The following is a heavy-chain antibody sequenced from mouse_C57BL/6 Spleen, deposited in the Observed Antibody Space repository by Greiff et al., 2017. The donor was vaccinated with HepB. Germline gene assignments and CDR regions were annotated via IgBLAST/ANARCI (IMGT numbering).Heavy chain of an antibody. CDR1: GYAFTNYL. V-gene: IGHV1-54*01. D-gene: IGHD3-2*02. CDR3: ARGDSSGYVWFAY. Sequence: VQLQQSGAELVRPGTSVKVSCKASGYAFTNYLIEWVKQRPGQGLEWIGVINPGSGGTNYNEKFKGKATLTADKSSSTAYMQLSSLTSEDSAVYFCARGDSSGYVWFAYWGQGTLVTVSA. CDR2: INPGSGGT. J-gene: IGHJ3*01.